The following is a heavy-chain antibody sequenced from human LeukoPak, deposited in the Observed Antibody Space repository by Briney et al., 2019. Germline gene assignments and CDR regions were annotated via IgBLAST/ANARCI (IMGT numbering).Heavy chain of an antibody. Sequence: ASVKVSCKASGYTFTGYYMHWMRRAPGQGLEWMGWINPNTGGTNYAQKFQGRVTMTRDTSITTAYMELSRLRPDDTAVYYCASARGDLLPDYWGQGTLVTVSS. D-gene: IGHD3-16*01. J-gene: IGHJ4*02. CDR3: ASARGDLLPDY. V-gene: IGHV1-2*02. CDR1: GYTFTGYY. CDR2: INPNTGGT.